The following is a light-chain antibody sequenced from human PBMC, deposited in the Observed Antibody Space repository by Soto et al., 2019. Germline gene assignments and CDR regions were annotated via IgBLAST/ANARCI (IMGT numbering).Light chain of an antibody. V-gene: IGKV2-24*01. CDR3: MQATQSYT. CDR1: QSLVHSDGNTY. J-gene: IGKJ2*01. CDR2: KIS. Sequence: DIVMPQTPLSLPVTLGQPASISCRSRQSLVHSDGNTYFNWLQQRPGQPPRLLIYKISNRFPGVPDRFSGSGAGADFTRKTSRVEAEEVGVEDCMQATQSYTVGQGTKLEIK.